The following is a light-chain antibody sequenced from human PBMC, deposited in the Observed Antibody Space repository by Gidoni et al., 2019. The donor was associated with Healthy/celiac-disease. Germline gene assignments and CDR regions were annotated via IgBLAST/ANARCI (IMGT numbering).Light chain of an antibody. J-gene: IGKJ4*01. CDR3: QKYNSAPLT. CDR2: AAS. CDR1: QGISNY. V-gene: IGKV1-27*01. Sequence: DIQMTKSPSSLSASVGDRVTITCRASQGISNYLAWYQQKPGQVTKLLLYAASTLQSGVPSRFSDSGSVTDFTLSISSLQPEDVSTYFFQKYNSAPLTFXGXTKVEIK.